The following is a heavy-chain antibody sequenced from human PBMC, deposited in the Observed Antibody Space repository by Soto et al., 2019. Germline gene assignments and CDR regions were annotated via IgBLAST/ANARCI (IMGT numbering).Heavy chain of an antibody. CDR1: GFTFSSYA. V-gene: IGHV3-23*01. D-gene: IGHD3-10*01. CDR3: AKDRVVRGVQWGDYYYYGMDV. CDR2: ISGSGGST. Sequence: GGSLRLSCAASGFTFSSYAMSWVRQAPGKGLEWVSAISGSGGSTYYADSVKGRFTISRDNSKNTLYLQMNSLRAEDTAVYYCAKDRVVRGVQWGDYYYYGMDVWGQGTTVTVSS. J-gene: IGHJ6*02.